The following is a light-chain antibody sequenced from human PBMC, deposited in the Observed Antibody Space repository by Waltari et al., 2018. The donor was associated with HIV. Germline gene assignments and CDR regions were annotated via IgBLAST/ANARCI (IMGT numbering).Light chain of an antibody. V-gene: IGLV1-44*01. CDR1: SSNIGSNT. CDR2: SNN. Sequence: QSVLTQPPSASGTPGQRVTISCSGSSSNIGSNTVNWYQPLPGTAPKLLIYSNNQRHSGVPHRFAGSKSASSASLAISGLQSEDEADYYCAAWDDSLNGPVFGGGTKLTVL. CDR3: AAWDDSLNGPV. J-gene: IGLJ2*01.